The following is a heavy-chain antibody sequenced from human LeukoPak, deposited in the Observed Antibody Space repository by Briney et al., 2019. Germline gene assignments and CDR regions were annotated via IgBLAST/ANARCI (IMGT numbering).Heavy chain of an antibody. V-gene: IGHV4-38-2*02. CDR3: ARVRWELLSNWFGP. Sequence: SETLSLTCTVSGYSISSGYYWGWIRQPPGKGLEWIGSIYHSGSTYYNPSLKSRATISVDTSKNQFSLKLSSVTAADTAVYYCARVRWELLSNWFGPWGQGTPVTVSS. CDR1: GYSISSGYY. D-gene: IGHD1-26*01. J-gene: IGHJ5*02. CDR2: IYHSGST.